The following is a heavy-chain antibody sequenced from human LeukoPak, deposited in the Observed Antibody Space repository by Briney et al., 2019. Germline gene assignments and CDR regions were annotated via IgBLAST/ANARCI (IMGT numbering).Heavy chain of an antibody. CDR2: IYYSGST. CDR3: ARHIGRYCSSTSCVLDI. Sequence: SETLSLTCTVSGGSISSYYWSWIRQPPGKDLKGIGYIYYSGSTNYNPSLKSRVTISVDTSKNQFSLKLSSVTAADTAVYYCARHIGRYCSSTSCVLDIWGQGTMVTVSS. CDR1: GGSISSYY. V-gene: IGHV4-59*01. J-gene: IGHJ3*02. D-gene: IGHD2-2*01.